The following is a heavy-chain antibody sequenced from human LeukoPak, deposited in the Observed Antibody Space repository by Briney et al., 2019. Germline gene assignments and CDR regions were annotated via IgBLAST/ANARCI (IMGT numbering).Heavy chain of an antibody. CDR1: GGSISSYY. Sequence: SETLSLTCTVSGGSISSYYWSWIRQPPGKGLEWIGYIYYSGSTNYNPSLKSRVTISVDTSKNQFSLKLSSVTAADTAVYYCARAGGGSSSWYWYYWGQGTLVTVSS. V-gene: IGHV4-59*01. J-gene: IGHJ4*02. D-gene: IGHD6-13*01. CDR3: ARAGGGSSSWYWYY. CDR2: IYYSGST.